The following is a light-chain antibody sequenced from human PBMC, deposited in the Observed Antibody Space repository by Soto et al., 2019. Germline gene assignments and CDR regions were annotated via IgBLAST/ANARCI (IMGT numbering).Light chain of an antibody. CDR3: QQRSNWPLT. CDR2: DAS. V-gene: IGKV3-11*01. CDR1: QSVSSY. J-gene: IGKJ4*01. Sequence: EIVLTQSPATLSLSPGERATLSCRASQSVSSYLAWYPQQPGQAPRLLIYDASNRATGIPARFSGSGAGTDFTLTISSLEPEDSAVYYCQQRSNWPLTFGGGTKVEIK.